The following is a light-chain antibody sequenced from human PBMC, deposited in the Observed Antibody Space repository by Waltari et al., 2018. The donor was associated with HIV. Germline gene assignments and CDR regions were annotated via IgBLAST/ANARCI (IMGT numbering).Light chain of an antibody. J-gene: IGLJ2*01. V-gene: IGLV1-44*01. CDR3: ATWDGGLTWGGRLSGRVV. CDR2: DDS. CDR1: DSNSGHSA. Sequence: QSLLTQPPSASGTPGQRVIISCPGSDSNSGHSAVTWYQLFPGSTPKLLIYDDSLRASGVSDRFSGSKSGTSASLAISGLQSDDEADYYCATWDGGLTWGGRLSGRVVFGGGTRLTVL.